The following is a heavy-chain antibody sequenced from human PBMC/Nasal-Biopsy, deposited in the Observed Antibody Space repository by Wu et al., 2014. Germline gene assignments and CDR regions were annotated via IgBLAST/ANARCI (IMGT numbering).Heavy chain of an antibody. V-gene: IGHV4-34*01. Sequence: TLSLTCAVYGGSFSGYYWSWIRQPPGKGLEWIGEINHSGSTNYNPSLKSRVTISVDTSKNQFSLKLSSVTAADTAVYYCARGRPYYYDSSGYYGTAFDYWGQGTLVTVSS. D-gene: IGHD3-22*01. CDR1: GGSFSGYY. CDR3: ARGRPYYYDSSGYYGTAFDY. J-gene: IGHJ4*02. CDR2: INHSGST.